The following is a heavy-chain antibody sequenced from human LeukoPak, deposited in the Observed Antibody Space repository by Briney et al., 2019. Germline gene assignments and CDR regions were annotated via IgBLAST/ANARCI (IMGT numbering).Heavy chain of an antibody. V-gene: IGHV5-51*01. Sequence: GESLKISCKASGYSFPSYWIGWVRPMPGKGLEFMGIIYPGESDSRYSPSFQGQISISDDKSISTAYLQWTSLKASDSAMYYCARLFGGDDYSSEFGIGAFDIWGQGTMVTVSA. D-gene: IGHD4-11*01. CDR3: ARLFGGDDYSSEFGIGAFDI. CDR1: GYSFPSYW. CDR2: IYPGESDS. J-gene: IGHJ3*02.